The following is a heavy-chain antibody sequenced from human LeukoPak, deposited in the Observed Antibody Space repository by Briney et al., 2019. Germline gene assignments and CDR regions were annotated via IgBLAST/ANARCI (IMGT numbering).Heavy chain of an antibody. J-gene: IGHJ4*02. V-gene: IGHV1-2*02. CDR2: INPNSGGT. D-gene: IGHD3-22*01. CDR1: GYAFTGYY. Sequence: ASVKVSCKASGYAFTGYYLHWVRQAPGQGLEWMGWINPNSGGTNYAQKFQGRVTMTRDTFISTAYMELSRLRSDDTAVYYCVRDRPSYYDSSVYYRENFDFWGQGTLVTVSS. CDR3: VRDRPSYYDSSVYYRENFDF.